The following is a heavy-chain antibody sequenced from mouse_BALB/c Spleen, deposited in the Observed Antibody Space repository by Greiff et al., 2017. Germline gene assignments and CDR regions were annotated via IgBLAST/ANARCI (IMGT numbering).Heavy chain of an antibody. V-gene: IGHV5-12-2*01. CDR1: GFTFSSYT. CDR2: ISNGGGST. Sequence: EVQLVESGGGLVQPGGSLKLSCAASGFTFSSYTMSWVRQTPEKRLEWVAYISNGGGSTYYPDTVKGRFTISRDNAKNTLYLQMSSLKSEDTAMYYCARQRGDYDQGAMDYWGQGTSVTVSS. J-gene: IGHJ4*01. CDR3: ARQRGDYDQGAMDY. D-gene: IGHD2-4*01.